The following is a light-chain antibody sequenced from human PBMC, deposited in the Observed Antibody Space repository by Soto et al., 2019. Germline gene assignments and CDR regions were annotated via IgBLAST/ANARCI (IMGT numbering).Light chain of an antibody. Sequence: DVKMTQCACTLSSAVGDTFTVTCRASQSVSGWLAWYQQKPGEAPKLLIYDASALPRGVPSRFSGSGSGTKFPLTIASLQPDDFATYYCQQYETFSGTFGPGTKVDIK. CDR1: QSVSGW. CDR2: DAS. J-gene: IGKJ1*01. V-gene: IGKV1-5*01. CDR3: QQYETFSGT.